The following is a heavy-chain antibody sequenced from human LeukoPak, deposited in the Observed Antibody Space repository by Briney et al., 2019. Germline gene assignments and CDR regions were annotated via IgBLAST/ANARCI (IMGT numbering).Heavy chain of an antibody. CDR3: ARAYGPGHFDY. D-gene: IGHD3-10*01. V-gene: IGHV4-30-4*01. CDR2: IYYSGST. J-gene: IGHJ4*02. CDR1: GGSISSGDYY. Sequence: PSETLSLTCTVSGGSISSGDYYWSWIRQPPGKGLEWIGYIYYSGSTYYNPSLKSRVTISVDTSKNQSSLKLSSVTAADTAVYYCARAYGPGHFDYWGQGTLVTVSS.